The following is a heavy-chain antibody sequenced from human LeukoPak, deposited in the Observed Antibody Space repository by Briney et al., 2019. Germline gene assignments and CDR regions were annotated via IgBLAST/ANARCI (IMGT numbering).Heavy chain of an antibody. D-gene: IGHD3-16*01. CDR3: ARGLTPTSPPFDY. CDR2: IWYDGSNN. CDR1: GFSFSSYG. V-gene: IGHV3-33*01. J-gene: IGHJ4*02. Sequence: GRSLRLSCAASGFSFSSYGMHWVRQAPGKGLEWVALIWYDGSNNYYADSVKGRFTISRDNSKDTLYLQMNSLRAEDTAVYYCARGLTPTSPPFDYWGQGTLVTVSS.